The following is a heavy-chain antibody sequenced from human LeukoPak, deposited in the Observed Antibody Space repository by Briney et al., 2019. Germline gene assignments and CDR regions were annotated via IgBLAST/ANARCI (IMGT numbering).Heavy chain of an antibody. Sequence: GASVKVSCKASGGTFSSYAISWVRQAPGQGLEWMGGIIPIFGTANYAQKFQGRVTITADKSTSTAYMELSSLRSEDTAVYYCARFLYDFPGGWFDPWGQGTLVTVSS. CDR2: IIPIFGTA. CDR3: ARFLYDFPGGWFDP. J-gene: IGHJ5*02. CDR1: GGTFSSYA. V-gene: IGHV1-69*06. D-gene: IGHD3-3*01.